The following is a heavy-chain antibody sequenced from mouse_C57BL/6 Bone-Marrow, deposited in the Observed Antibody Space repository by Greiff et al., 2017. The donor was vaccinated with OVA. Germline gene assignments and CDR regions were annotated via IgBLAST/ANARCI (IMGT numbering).Heavy chain of an antibody. J-gene: IGHJ3*01. D-gene: IGHD2-1*01. Sequence: QVQLKQPGAELVKPGASVKLSCKASGYTFTSYWMHWVKQRPGRGLEWIGRIDPNSGGTKYNEKFKSKATLTVDKPSSTAYMQLSSLTSEDSAVYYCARIYYGNYEGFAYWGKGTLVTVSA. CDR1: GYTFTSYW. V-gene: IGHV1-72*01. CDR2: IDPNSGGT. CDR3: ARIYYGNYEGFAY.